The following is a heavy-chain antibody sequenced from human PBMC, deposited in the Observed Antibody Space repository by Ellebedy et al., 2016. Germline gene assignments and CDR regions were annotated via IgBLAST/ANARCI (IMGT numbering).Heavy chain of an antibody. D-gene: IGHD4-23*01. V-gene: IGHV1-69*13. CDR3: ARAPSTVVSPTYYYYGMDV. CDR1: GGTFSSYA. Sequence: SVKVSCXASGGTFSSYAISWVRQAPGQGLEWMGGIIPIFGTANYAQKFQGRVTITADESTSTAYMELSSLRSEDTAVYYCARAPSTVVSPTYYYYGMDVWGQGTTVTVSS. J-gene: IGHJ6*02. CDR2: IIPIFGTA.